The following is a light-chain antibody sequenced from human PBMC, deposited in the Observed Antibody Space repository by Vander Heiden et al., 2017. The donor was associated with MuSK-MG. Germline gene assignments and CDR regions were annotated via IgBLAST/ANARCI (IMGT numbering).Light chain of an antibody. CDR2: AAS. V-gene: IGKV1-12*01. J-gene: IGKJ2*01. CDR1: QVISTW. CDR3: QQADRFPLT. Sequence: DIQMTQFPSSVSASVGDRVTITCRASQVISTWLAWYQQKPVKAPKLLLYAASRLQSGVPSRFSGSGSGTHFTLTISGLQPEDFAVYFCQQADRFPLTFGQGTKLEIK.